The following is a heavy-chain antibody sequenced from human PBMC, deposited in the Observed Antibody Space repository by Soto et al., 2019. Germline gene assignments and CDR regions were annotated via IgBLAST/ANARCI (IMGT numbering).Heavy chain of an antibody. CDR1: GFTFSGYG. CDR3: ARDDYDSSGYYGGFDY. Sequence: PGGSLRLSCEASGFTFSGYGMHWVRQAPGKGLEWVAVIWYDGSNKYYADSVKGRFTISRDNSKNTLYLQMNSLRAEDTAVYYCARDDYDSSGYYGGFDYWGQGTLGSGSP. J-gene: IGHJ4*02. CDR2: IWYDGSNK. D-gene: IGHD3-22*01. V-gene: IGHV3-33*08.